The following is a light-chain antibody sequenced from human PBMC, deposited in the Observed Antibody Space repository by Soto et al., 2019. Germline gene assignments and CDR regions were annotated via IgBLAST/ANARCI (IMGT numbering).Light chain of an antibody. Sequence: EMIMTQSPATLSLSPGERATLSCRASQSVSNHVAWYQQKNGQAPRLLIYHTSIRATGIPAKFSGSGSGTEFILSISSLQSEDFAVYYGQQSNTWPSSTTFGQGTRLEIK. CDR2: HTS. V-gene: IGKV3D-15*01. CDR3: QQSNTWPSSTT. CDR1: QSVSNH. J-gene: IGKJ5*01.